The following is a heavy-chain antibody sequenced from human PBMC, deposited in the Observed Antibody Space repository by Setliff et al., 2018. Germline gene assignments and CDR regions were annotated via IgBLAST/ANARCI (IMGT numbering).Heavy chain of an antibody. D-gene: IGHD6-13*01. CDR1: GGSISSYY. Sequence: SSETLSLTCTVSGGSISSYYWSWIRQPPGKGLEWIGYIYTSGSTNYNPSLKSRVTISVDTSKNQFSLKLSSVTAADTAVYYCARVGQRQLVLGELVFWGQGTLVTVSS. V-gene: IGHV4-4*08. J-gene: IGHJ4*02. CDR3: ARVGQRQLVLGELVF. CDR2: IYTSGST.